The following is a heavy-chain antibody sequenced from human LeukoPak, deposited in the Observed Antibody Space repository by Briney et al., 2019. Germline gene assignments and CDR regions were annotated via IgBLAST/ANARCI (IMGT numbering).Heavy chain of an antibody. CDR1: GFTFSSYW. V-gene: IGHV3-74*01. Sequence: GGSLRLSCAASGFTFSSYWMHWVRQAPGKGLVWVSRINSNGSSTSYADSVKGRFTISRDNAKNSLYLQMNSLRAEDTAVYYCARDTHDYVDYVPFHYWGQGTLVSVSS. J-gene: IGHJ4*02. D-gene: IGHD4-17*01. CDR3: ARDTHDYVDYVPFHY. CDR2: INSNGSST.